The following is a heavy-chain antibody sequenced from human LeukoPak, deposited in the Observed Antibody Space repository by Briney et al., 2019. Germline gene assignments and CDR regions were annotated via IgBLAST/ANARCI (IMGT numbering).Heavy chain of an antibody. CDR2: IYTSGST. J-gene: IGHJ6*03. CDR1: GGSISSGSYY. Sequence: SQTLSLTCTVSGGSISSGSYYWSWIRQPAGKGLEWIGRIYTSGSTNYNPSLKSRVTISVDTSKNQFSLKLSSVTAADTAVYYCARAPYYYYMDVWGKGTTVTVSS. V-gene: IGHV4-61*02. CDR3: ARAPYYYYMDV.